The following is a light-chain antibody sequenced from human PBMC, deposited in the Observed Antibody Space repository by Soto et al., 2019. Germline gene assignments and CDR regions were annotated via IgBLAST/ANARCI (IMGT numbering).Light chain of an antibody. CDR1: QTVSSNY. J-gene: IGKJ5*01. CDR2: GAS. Sequence: EIILTPSPDTLSLSPGERATLSCRASQTVSSNYLAWCQQRPGQAPRLLIYGASTRAAGIPDRLSGSGSGTDFTLTITRLEPEDSAVYFCQQYTGPPTTFGQGTRLEIK. V-gene: IGKV3-20*01. CDR3: QQYTGPPTT.